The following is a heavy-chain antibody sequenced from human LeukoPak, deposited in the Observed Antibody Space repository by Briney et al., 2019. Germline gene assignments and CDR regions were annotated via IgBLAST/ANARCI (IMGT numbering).Heavy chain of an antibody. J-gene: IGHJ4*02. CDR2: ISGSGDST. CDR3: ARASCPGNDWRGCFDH. CDR1: GFIFSSYA. V-gene: IGHV3-23*01. Sequence: GGSLRLSCAGSGFIFSSYAMSWVRQAPGKGLEWVSGISGSGDSTYYADSVKGRFTISRDNSKNTLYLQLNSLRVEDTAVYYCARASCPGNDWRGCFDHWGQGTLVTVSS. D-gene: IGHD3-9*01.